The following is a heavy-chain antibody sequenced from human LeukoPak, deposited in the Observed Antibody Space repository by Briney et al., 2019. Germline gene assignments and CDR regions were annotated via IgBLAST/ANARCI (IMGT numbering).Heavy chain of an antibody. CDR3: ARDYTYYYGSGSYAPFY. CDR2: IIPIFGTA. D-gene: IGHD3-10*01. CDR1: GGTFSSYA. Sequence: ASVKVSCKASGGTFSSYAISWVRQAPGQGLEWMGGIIPIFGTANYAQKFQGRVTITADESTSTAYMELSSLRSEDTAVYYCARDYTYYYGSGSYAPFYWGQGTLVTVSS. J-gene: IGHJ4*02. V-gene: IGHV1-69*13.